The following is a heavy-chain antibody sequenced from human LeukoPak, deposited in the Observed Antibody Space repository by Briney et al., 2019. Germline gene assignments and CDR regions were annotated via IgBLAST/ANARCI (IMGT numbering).Heavy chain of an antibody. CDR3: AREWYSSSWYLRTFDY. V-gene: IGHV4-39*07. CDR2: IYYSGST. J-gene: IGHJ4*02. CDR1: GGSISSSSYY. Sequence: PSETLSLTCTVSGGSISSSSYYWGWIRQPPGKGLEWIGSIYYSGSTYYNPSLKSRVTISVDTSKNQFSLKLSSVTAADTAVYYCAREWYSSSWYLRTFDYWGQGTLVTVSS. D-gene: IGHD6-13*01.